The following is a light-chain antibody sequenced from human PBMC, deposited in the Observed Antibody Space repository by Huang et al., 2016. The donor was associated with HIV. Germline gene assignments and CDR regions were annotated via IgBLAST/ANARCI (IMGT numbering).Light chain of an antibody. CDR1: QDINNY. Sequence: DIQMTQYPSSLSASVGDRVTITCRASQDINNYLAWYQQKAGQVPKLLIYAASSLQSGVPSRVSGRGSGTDFTLTISSLQPEDVAIYYCQKYDSVPRTFGQGTKVEIK. CDR2: AAS. J-gene: IGKJ1*01. V-gene: IGKV1-27*01. CDR3: QKYDSVPRT.